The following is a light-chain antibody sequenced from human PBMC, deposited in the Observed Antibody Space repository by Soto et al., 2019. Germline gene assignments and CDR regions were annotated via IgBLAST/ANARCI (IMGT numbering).Light chain of an antibody. V-gene: IGLV3-21*02. Sequence: SSELTQPPSVSVAPGQTARITCGGNNIGSKSEHWYQQKPGQAPVLVVYDDSDRPSVIPERFSGSNSGNTATLTISMVEAGDEADYYCQGCDSSSDVVFGGGTKLTVL. J-gene: IGLJ2*01. CDR2: DDS. CDR3: QGCDSSSDVV. CDR1: NIGSKS.